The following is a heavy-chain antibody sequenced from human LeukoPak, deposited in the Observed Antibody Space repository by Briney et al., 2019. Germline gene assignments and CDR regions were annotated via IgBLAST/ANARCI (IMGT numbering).Heavy chain of an antibody. D-gene: IGHD3-10*01. CDR1: GGSISSSSYY. CDR2: IYYSGST. V-gene: IGHV4-39*07. CDR3: ARDLPHPLVRGVIISGGIDY. J-gene: IGHJ4*02. Sequence: SETLSLTCTVSGGSISSSSYYWGWIRQPPGKGLEWIGSIYYSGSTYYNPSLKSRVTISVDTSKNQFSLKLSSVTAADTAVYYCARDLPHPLVRGVIISGGIDYWGQGTLVTVSS.